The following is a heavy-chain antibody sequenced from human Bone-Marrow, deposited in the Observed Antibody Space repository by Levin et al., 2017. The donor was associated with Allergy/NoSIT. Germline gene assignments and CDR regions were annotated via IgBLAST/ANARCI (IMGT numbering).Heavy chain of an antibody. CDR1: GFIFSSHE. CDR3: ARSGDDSGSGTYHDY. CDR2: ISTGGNTK. D-gene: IGHD3-10*01. J-gene: IGHJ4*02. V-gene: IGHV3-48*03. Sequence: GGSLRLSCAASGFIFSSHEMNWVRQAPGKGLEWIAFISTGGNTKYYADSVKGRFTISADSANNSLFLQMNSVRVEDTAIYYCARSGDDSGSGTYHDYWGPGTLVTVSS.